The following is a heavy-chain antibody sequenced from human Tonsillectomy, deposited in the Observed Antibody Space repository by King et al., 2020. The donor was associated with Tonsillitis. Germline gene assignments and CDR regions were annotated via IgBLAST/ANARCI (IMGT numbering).Heavy chain of an antibody. CDR2: IIPVFDTA. Sequence: LVQSGAEVKKPGSAVKVSCKASGGTFSRYAISWVRQAPGQGLEWMGGIIPVFDTANYPQKFQGRLTITADESTSTAYMELSSLRSEDTAVYYCARTTTVVSMDDAFDIWGQGTMVTVSS. CDR1: GGTFSRYA. V-gene: IGHV1-69*01. J-gene: IGHJ3*02. D-gene: IGHD4-23*01. CDR3: ARTTTVVSMDDAFDI.